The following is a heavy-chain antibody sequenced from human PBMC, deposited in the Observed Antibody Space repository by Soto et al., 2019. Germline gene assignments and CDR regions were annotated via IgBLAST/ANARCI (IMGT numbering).Heavy chain of an antibody. V-gene: IGHV3-48*01. D-gene: IGHD6-13*01. CDR1: GFTFSSYS. CDR3: ARAPWGIAAAGNYMDV. CDR2: ISSSSSTI. Sequence: GGSLRLSCAASGFTFSSYSMNWVRQAPGKGLEWVSYISSSSSTIYYADSVKGRFTISRDNAKNSLYLQMNSLRAEDKAVYYCARAPWGIAAAGNYMDVWGKGTTVTVSS. J-gene: IGHJ6*03.